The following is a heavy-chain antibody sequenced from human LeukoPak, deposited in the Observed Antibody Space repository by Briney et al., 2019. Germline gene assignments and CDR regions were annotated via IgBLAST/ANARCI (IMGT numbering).Heavy chain of an antibody. CDR1: GGSISSYY. CDR3: ARTTCTSSSCSGYYFDN. D-gene: IGHD2-2*01. J-gene: IGHJ4*02. CDR2: IYTSGST. V-gene: IGHV4-4*07. Sequence: SETLSLTCTVSGGSISSYYWSWIRQPAGKGPEWIGRIYTSGSTNYNPSLKSRVTTSVDTSKNQFSLKLSSVTAADTAVYYCARTTCTSSSCSGYYFDNWGQGTLVTVSS.